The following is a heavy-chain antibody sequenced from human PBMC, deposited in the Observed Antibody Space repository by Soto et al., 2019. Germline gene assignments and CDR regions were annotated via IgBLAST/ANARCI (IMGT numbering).Heavy chain of an antibody. CDR3: TADLPDETNAFDI. D-gene: IGHD1-1*01. CDR1: GVTLSNAW. CDR2: IKSKAGGGTT. Sequence: EVQLMESGGGLVKPGGSLRLSCAASGVTLSNAWMSWVRQAPGKGLEWVGRIKSKAGGGTTDYAAPVKGRFTISRDDSKNTLYLQMNSLKTEDTAVYYCTADLPDETNAFDIWCQGTMVTVSS. V-gene: IGHV3-15*01. J-gene: IGHJ3*02.